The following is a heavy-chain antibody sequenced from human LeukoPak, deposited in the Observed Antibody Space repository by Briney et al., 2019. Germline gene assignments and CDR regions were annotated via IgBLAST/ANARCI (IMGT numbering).Heavy chain of an antibody. CDR1: GFTFSSYS. D-gene: IGHD3-3*01. CDR2: ISSSSSYI. V-gene: IGHV3-21*01. CDR3: ARFLRFLEWLLDY. J-gene: IGHJ4*02. Sequence: GSLRLPCAASGFTFSSYSMKWVRQAPGKGLEWVSSISSSSSYIYYADSVKGRFTISRDNAKNSLYLQMNSLRAEDTAVYYCARFLRFLEWLLDYWGQGTLVTVSS.